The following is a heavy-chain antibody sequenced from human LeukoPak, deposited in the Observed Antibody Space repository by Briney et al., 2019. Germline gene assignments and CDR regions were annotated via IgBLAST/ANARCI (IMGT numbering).Heavy chain of an antibody. CDR1: GDSVSSSSYY. V-gene: IGHV4-39*02. CDR2: RYYSGST. CDR3: AREEYSSGHTGGCFDP. Sequence: PPETLSLTCTVSGDSVSSSSYYWGWIRQPPGKGLEWIGSRYYSGSTGYNPSLKSRVTISVDTSKNQFSLKLSSVTAADTAVYYCAREEYSSGHTGGCFDPWGQGTLVTVSS. D-gene: IGHD6-19*01. J-gene: IGHJ5*02.